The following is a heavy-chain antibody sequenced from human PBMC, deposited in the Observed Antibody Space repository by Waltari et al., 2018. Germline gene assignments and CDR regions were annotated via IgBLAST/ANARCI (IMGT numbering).Heavy chain of an antibody. J-gene: IGHJ5*02. V-gene: IGHV4-34*01. CDR3: ARSTIFRPRYRFDP. CDR1: GGSFSGYY. D-gene: IGHD3-3*01. Sequence: QVQLQQWGAGLLKPSETLSLTCAVYGGSFSGYYWRWIRKPPGKGLEWIGEINHSGSTNYNPSLKSRVTISVDTSKNQFSLKLSSVTAADTAVYYCARSTIFRPRYRFDPWGQGTLVTVSS. CDR2: INHSGST.